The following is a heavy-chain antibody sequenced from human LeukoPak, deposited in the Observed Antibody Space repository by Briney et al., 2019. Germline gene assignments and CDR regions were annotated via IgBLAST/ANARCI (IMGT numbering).Heavy chain of an antibody. CDR2: IKQDGSEK. V-gene: IGHV3-7*01. Sequence: GGSLRLSCAASGFTFSSYWMSWVRQAPGKGLEGVANIKQDGSEKYYVDSVKGRFTISRDNAKNSLYLQMNSLRAEDTAVYYCAREGVRDAFDIWGQGTMVTVSS. J-gene: IGHJ3*02. CDR1: GFTFSSYW. D-gene: IGHD3-16*01. CDR3: AREGVRDAFDI.